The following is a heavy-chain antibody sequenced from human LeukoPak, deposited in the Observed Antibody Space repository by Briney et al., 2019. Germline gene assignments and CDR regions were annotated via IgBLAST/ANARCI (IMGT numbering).Heavy chain of an antibody. V-gene: IGHV1-24*01. CDR3: ATDSHDYGDYGSDYYFDS. CDR2: FDPEDGET. J-gene: IGHJ4*02. Sequence: ASVKVSCKVSGYTLTELSMHWVRQAPGKGLEWMGGFDPEDGETIYAQKFQGRVTMTEDTSTDIAYMELSSLRSEDTAVYYCATDSHDYGDYGSDYYFDSWGQGTLVTVSS. CDR1: GYTLTELS. D-gene: IGHD4-17*01.